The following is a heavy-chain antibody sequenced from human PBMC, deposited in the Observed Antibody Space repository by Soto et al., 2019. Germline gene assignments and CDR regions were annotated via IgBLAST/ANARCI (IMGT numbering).Heavy chain of an antibody. CDR1: GGTFSSYA. V-gene: IGHV1-69*13. Sequence: ASVKVSCKASGGTFSSYAISWVRQAPGQGLEWMGGIIPIFGTANYAQKFQGRVTITADESTSTAYMELSSLRSEDTAVYYCARGRAELVPAARAFYYGMDVWGQGTTVTVSS. CDR3: ARGRAELVPAARAFYYGMDV. J-gene: IGHJ6*02. D-gene: IGHD2-2*01. CDR2: IIPIFGTA.